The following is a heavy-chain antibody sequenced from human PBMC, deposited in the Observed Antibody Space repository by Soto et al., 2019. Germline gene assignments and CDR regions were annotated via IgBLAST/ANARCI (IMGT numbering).Heavy chain of an antibody. CDR1: GYTFKSYD. D-gene: IGHD5-12*01. J-gene: IGHJ6*02. Sequence: ASVKVSCKASGYTFKSYDVMWVRKAPGQGLEWMGWISGHNGKADYAENFQGRVIMTTDTSTATASMDLRVLRSDDTAVYYCARKGYIGNFAMDVWGQGTTVTVSS. CDR2: ISGHNGKA. V-gene: IGHV1-18*04. CDR3: ARKGYIGNFAMDV.